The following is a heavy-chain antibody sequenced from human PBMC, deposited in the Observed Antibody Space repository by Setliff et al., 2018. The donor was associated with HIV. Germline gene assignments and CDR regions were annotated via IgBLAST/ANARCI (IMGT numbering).Heavy chain of an antibody. J-gene: IGHJ3*01. CDR2: IYTNGYT. Sequence: PSGTLSLTCSVSGGSISSGSYYWTWIRQPAGKGPEWIGHIYTNGYTNYNPSLESRVTISVDTSKTQFSLKLSDVAVADTGIYYCARGPARRYRFSTVYGLWGPGTRVTVSS. CDR1: GGSISSGSYY. D-gene: IGHD2-2*01. CDR3: ARGPARRYRFSTVYGL. V-gene: IGHV4-61*09.